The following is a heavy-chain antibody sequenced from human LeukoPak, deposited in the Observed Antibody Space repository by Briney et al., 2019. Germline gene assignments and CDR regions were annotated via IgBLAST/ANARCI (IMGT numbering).Heavy chain of an antibody. CDR1: GFTFSSYG. D-gene: IGHD3-10*01. Sequence: GGSLRLSCAASGFTFSSYGMHWVRQAPGKGLEWVAVISYDGSNKYYADSVKGRFTISRDNSKNTLYLQMNSLRAEDTAVYYCAKDHLWFGELLPDYWGQGTLVTVSS. CDR2: ISYDGSNK. CDR3: AKDHLWFGELLPDY. V-gene: IGHV3-30*18. J-gene: IGHJ4*02.